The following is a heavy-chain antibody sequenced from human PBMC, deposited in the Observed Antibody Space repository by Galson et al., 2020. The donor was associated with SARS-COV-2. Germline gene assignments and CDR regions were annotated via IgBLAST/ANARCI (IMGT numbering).Heavy chain of an antibody. J-gene: IGHJ4*02. D-gene: IGHD3-10*01. CDR2: IYYSGTT. CDR3: ARSPPASTSGTSIYFDY. Sequence: SETLSLTCAVSGGSISSSGYYWSWIRQHPGKGLDWIGYIYYSGTTYYNPSLKSRVTISVDTSKNQFSLKLSSVTDADTAVYYCARSPPASTSGTSIYFDYWGQGTQVTVSS. CDR1: GGSISSSGYY. V-gene: IGHV4-31*11.